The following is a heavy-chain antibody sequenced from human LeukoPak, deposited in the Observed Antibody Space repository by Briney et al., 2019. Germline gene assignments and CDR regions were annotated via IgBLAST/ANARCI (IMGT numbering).Heavy chain of an antibody. Sequence: SETLSLTCTVSGGSISRYYWSWIRQPPGKGLEWIGYIYYSGSANDNPSLKSRVTISVDTSKNQFSLKLSSVTAADTAVYYCARAHGAYFDLWGRGTLVTVSS. V-gene: IGHV4-59*01. D-gene: IGHD3-10*01. CDR1: GGSISRYY. J-gene: IGHJ2*01. CDR3: ARAHGAYFDL. CDR2: IYYSGSA.